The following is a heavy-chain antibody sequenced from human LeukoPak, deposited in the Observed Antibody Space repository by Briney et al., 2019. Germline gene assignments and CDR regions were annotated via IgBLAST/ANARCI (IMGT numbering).Heavy chain of an antibody. CDR3: ARDNMDYYDSSGLY. J-gene: IGHJ4*02. V-gene: IGHV1-46*01. D-gene: IGHD3-22*01. CDR2: INPSGGST. Sequence: ASVKVSCKASGYTFTSYYMHWVRQAPGQGLERMGVINPSGGSTSYAQKFQGRITMTRDTSTSTVYMELSSLRSEDTAVYYCARDNMDYYDSSGLYWGQGTLVTVSS. CDR1: GYTFTSYY.